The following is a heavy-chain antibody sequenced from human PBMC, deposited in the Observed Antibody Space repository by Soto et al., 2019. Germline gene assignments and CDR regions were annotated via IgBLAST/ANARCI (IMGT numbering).Heavy chain of an antibody. J-gene: IGHJ4*02. CDR1: GGSVTSDEDY. CDR2: ISNSGST. D-gene: IGHD5-18*01. Sequence: SETLSLTCTVSGGSVTSDEDYWSWIRQSPGKGLEWIGYISNSGSTGYNPSLKTRLSMSVDRSKNQFTLRLTSVTAADTAVYFCATESGSTYGYFDHWGQGTQVTVSS. V-gene: IGHV4-30-4*01. CDR3: ATESGSTYGYFDH.